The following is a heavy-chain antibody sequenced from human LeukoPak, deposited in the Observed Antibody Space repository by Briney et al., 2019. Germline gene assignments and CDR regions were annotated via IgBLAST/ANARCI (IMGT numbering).Heavy chain of an antibody. J-gene: IGHJ6*02. CDR1: GFTFSSYA. D-gene: IGHD1-26*01. CDR2: ISGSGGST. CDR3: AKKGGGSYLYDYYYGMDV. V-gene: IGHV3-23*01. Sequence: GGSLRLSCAASGFTFSSYAMSWVRQAPGKGLEWVSGISGSGGSTYYADSVKGRFTISKDNSKNTLYLQMNSPRAEDTAVYYCAKKGGGSYLYDYYYGMDVWGQGTTVTVSS.